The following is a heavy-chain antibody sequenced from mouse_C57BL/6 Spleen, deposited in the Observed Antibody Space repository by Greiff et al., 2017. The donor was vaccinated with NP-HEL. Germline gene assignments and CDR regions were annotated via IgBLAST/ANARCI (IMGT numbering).Heavy chain of an antibody. CDR3: ARIAPYGSSLGWYFDV. J-gene: IGHJ1*03. CDR2: IWWDDDK. V-gene: IGHV8-8*01. Sequence: QVTLKVSGPGILQPSQTLSLTCSFSGFSLSTFGMGVGWIRQPSGKGLEWLAHIWWDDDKYYNPALKSRLTISKETSKNQVFLKIANVDTADTATYYCARIAPYGSSLGWYFDVWGTGTTVTVSS. D-gene: IGHD1-1*01. CDR1: GFSLSTFGMG.